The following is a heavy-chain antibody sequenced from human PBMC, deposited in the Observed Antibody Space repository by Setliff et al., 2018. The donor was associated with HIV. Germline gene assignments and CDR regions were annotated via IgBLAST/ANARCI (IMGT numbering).Heavy chain of an antibody. D-gene: IGHD4-17*01. CDR2: IWNDGSNK. V-gene: IGHV3-30*02. CDR3: AKGPDYEMEDYFDY. CDR1: GFVYTRFG. Sequence: GESLRLSCAASGFVYTRFGFHWVRQAPGKGLEWVAVIWNDGSNKYYADSVKGRFSISRDNSKNTVYLQMDSLRLEDTAVYYCAKGPDYEMEDYFDYWGQGTLVTVSS. J-gene: IGHJ4*02.